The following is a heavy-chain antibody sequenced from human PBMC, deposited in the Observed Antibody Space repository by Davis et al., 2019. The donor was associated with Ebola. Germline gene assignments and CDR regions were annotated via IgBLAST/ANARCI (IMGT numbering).Heavy chain of an antibody. J-gene: IGHJ4*02. CDR2: IYHSGST. V-gene: IGHV4-59*01. CDR3: ARVLGNGDLLLVY. CDR1: GGSISSYY. Sequence: SETLSLTCTVSGGSISSYYWSWIRQPPGKELEWIGYIYHSGSTIYNPSLKSRVTISIDTYKNQFSLKLSSVTAADTALYFCARVLGNGDLLLVYWGQGTLVTVSS. D-gene: IGHD4-17*01.